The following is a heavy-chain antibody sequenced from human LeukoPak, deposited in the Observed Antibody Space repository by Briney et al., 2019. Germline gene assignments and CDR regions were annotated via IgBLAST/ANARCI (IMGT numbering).Heavy chain of an antibody. CDR2: ITGSGGIT. CDR3: AKWGDYGVLTGYYDPDY. CDR1: GFTFSSYA. V-gene: IGHV3-23*01. J-gene: IGHJ4*02. D-gene: IGHD3-9*01. Sequence: GGSLRLSCAASGFTFSSYAMSWVRQAPGKGLEWVSAITGSGGITYYADSVKGRFTISRDNSKNTLYLQMNSLRAEDTAVYYCAKWGDYGVLTGYYDPDYWGQGTLVTVSS.